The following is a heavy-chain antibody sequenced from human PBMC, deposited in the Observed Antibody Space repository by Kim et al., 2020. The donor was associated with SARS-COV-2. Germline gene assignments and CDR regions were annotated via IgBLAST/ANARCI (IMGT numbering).Heavy chain of an antibody. J-gene: IGHJ4*02. CDR3: AREDYGDYVLSFDY. CDR2: ISYDGSNK. Sequence: GGSLRLSCAASGFTFSSYAMHWVRQAPGKGLEWVAVISYDGSNKYYADSVKGRFTISRDNSKNTLYLQMNSLRAEDTAVYYCAREDYGDYVLSFDYWGQGTLVTVSS. D-gene: IGHD4-17*01. CDR1: GFTFSSYA. V-gene: IGHV3-30*04.